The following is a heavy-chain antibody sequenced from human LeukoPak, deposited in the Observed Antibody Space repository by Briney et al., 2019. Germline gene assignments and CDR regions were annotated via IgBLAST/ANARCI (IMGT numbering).Heavy chain of an antibody. CDR1: GGTFISYA. J-gene: IGHJ3*02. D-gene: IGHD6-19*01. V-gene: IGHV1-69*13. Sequence: ASVKVSCKASGGTFISYAISWVRQAPGQGLEWMGGIIPIFGTANYAQKFQGRVTITADESTSTAYMELSSLRSEDTAVYYCARDWSYSSGWRENNDAFDIWGQGTMVTVSS. CDR2: IIPIFGTA. CDR3: ARDWSYSSGWRENNDAFDI.